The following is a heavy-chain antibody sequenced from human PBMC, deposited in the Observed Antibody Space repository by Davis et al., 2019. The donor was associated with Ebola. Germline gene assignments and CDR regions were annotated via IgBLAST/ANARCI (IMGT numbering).Heavy chain of an antibody. CDR1: GFTFGSYA. CDR3: AKAPDPRYCNDDECYNTVDF. J-gene: IGHJ4*02. V-gene: IGHV3-23*01. CDR2: ISAAGGTT. Sequence: GGSLRLSCETAGFTFGSYAMAWVRHTPGTGLEWVSAISAAGGTTYYADSVKGRFTISRDNSKNSVYLQMHDLRAVDSALYYCAKAPDPRYCNDDECYNTVDFRGQGTLVTVSS. D-gene: IGHD2/OR15-2a*01.